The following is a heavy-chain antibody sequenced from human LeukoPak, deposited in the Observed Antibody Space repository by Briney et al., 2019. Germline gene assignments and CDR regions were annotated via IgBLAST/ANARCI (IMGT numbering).Heavy chain of an antibody. D-gene: IGHD3-10*01. CDR3: ASEPEYYGLGSPFHY. CDR1: GYTLTELS. Sequence: ASVKVSCKVYGYTLTELSMHWVRQAPGKGLEWMGGFDPEDGQTIYAQKFQGRVTMTEDTSTNTAYMALSSLRSEDTAVYYCASEPEYYGLGSPFHYWGQGTLVTVSS. V-gene: IGHV1-24*01. J-gene: IGHJ4*02. CDR2: FDPEDGQT.